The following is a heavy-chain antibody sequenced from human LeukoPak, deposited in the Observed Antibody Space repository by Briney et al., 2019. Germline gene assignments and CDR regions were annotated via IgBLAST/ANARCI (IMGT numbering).Heavy chain of an antibody. D-gene: IGHD6-13*01. CDR1: GGSISSYY. CDR2: IYYSGST. CDR3: ASSRYSSSWYPDY. V-gene: IGHV4-59*01. Sequence: SETLSLTCTVSGGSISSYYWSWIRQPPGEGLEWIGYIYYSGSTNYNPSLKSRVTISVDTSKNQFSLKLSSVTAADTAVYYCASSRYSSSWYPDYWGQGTLVTVSS. J-gene: IGHJ4*02.